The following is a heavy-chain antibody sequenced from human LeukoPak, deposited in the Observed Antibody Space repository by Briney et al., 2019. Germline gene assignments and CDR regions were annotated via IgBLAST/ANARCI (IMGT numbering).Heavy chain of an antibody. CDR1: GATFVSFD. D-gene: IGHD1-14*01. CDR2: IIPILGAT. V-gene: IGHV1-69*04. Sequence: SVKVSCKTSGATFVSFDINWVRQAPGQGLEWMGRIIPILGATNYAQKFQGTVTLTADTSTNTAYMELSNLRSEDTALYFCASRSHRKAFDIWGQGTMVTVSS. CDR3: ASRSHRKAFDI. J-gene: IGHJ3*02.